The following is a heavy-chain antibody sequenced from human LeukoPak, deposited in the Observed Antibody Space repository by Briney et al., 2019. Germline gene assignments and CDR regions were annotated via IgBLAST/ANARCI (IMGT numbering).Heavy chain of an antibody. CDR2: IYYSGST. Sequence: ETLSLTCTVSGGSISSYYWSWIRQPPGKGLEWIGYIYYSGSTNYNPSLKSRVTISVDTSKNQFSLKLSSVTAADTAVYYCASYTPDRPFDYWGQGTLVTVSS. CDR1: GGSISSYY. V-gene: IGHV4-59*01. CDR3: ASYTPDRPFDY. J-gene: IGHJ4*02.